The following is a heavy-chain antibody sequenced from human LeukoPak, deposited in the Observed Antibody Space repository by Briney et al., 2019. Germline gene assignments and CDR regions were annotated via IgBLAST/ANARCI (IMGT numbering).Heavy chain of an antibody. CDR2: INSGGST. CDR1: GFTVSSDF. Sequence: GGSLRLSCAASGFTVSSDFMSWVRQAPGKGLEWVALINSGGSTYYADSVKGRFTISRDNSKNTLNFQMNSLRAEDTAVYYCARSRPGTEAGQPNFDYWGQGTLVTVSS. J-gene: IGHJ4*02. D-gene: IGHD6-13*01. V-gene: IGHV3-53*01. CDR3: ARSRPGTEAGQPNFDY.